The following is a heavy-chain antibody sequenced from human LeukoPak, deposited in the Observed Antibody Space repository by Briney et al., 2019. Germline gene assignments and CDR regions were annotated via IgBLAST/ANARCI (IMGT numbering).Heavy chain of an antibody. V-gene: IGHV1-18*01. CDR1: GYTFTSYD. CDR3: ARFKQWLVRIDY. J-gene: IGHJ4*02. Sequence: ASVKVSCKASGYTFTSYDINWVRQATGQGLEWMGWISAYNGNTNYAQKLQGRVTMTTDTSTSTAYMELRSLRSDDTAVYYCARFKQWLVRIDYWGQGTLVTVSS. CDR2: ISAYNGNT. D-gene: IGHD6-19*01.